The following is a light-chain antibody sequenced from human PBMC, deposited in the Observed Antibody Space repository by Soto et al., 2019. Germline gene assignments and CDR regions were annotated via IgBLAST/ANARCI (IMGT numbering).Light chain of an antibody. CDR1: QGFRSS. CDR3: QQRGNWPQT. Sequence: EIVLTQSPATLSLSPGERATLSCRASQGFRSSLAWYQQKPGQTPRLLIYDAFNRATGIPARFSGSGSGTDFTLTISSLEPEDFAVYYCQQRGNWPQTFGPGTKVDI. CDR2: DAF. J-gene: IGKJ3*01. V-gene: IGKV3-11*01.